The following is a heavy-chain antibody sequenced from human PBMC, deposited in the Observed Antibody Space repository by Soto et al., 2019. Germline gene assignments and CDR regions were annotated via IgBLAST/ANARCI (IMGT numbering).Heavy chain of an antibody. CDR2: INHSGSA. CDR3: TRGAPRGYCSGGSCYRGKWFDP. CDR1: GGSFSGYI. V-gene: IGHV4-34*01. D-gene: IGHD2-15*01. Sequence: SETLSLTCAVNGGSFSGYIWTWIRQTPGKGLQWIGQINHSGSAIYNPSLKNRVTISIMSNNQVSLEMTSVTAADTAVYYCTRGAPRGYCSGGSCYRGKWFDPWGQGTLVTVSS. J-gene: IGHJ5*02.